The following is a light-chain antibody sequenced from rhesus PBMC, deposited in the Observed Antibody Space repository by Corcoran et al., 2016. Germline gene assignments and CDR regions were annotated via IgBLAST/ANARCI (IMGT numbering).Light chain of an antibody. J-gene: IGKJ1*01. CDR3: QQSSNLSWT. Sequence: ETVVTQSPATLSLSPGERATLSCRASQSVGSYLAWYQQKPGQAPRLLIYGASSRATGIPDRFSGSGYGTDFTLTISSLGPEDVGVYYCQQSSNLSWTFGQGTKVDIK. V-gene: IGKV3-24*04. CDR2: GAS. CDR1: QSVGSY.